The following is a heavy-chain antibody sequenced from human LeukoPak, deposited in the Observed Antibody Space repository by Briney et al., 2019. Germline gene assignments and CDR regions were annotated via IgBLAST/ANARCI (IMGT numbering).Heavy chain of an antibody. CDR1: GFSLSTSGVA. Sequence: SGPTLVKPTPTLTLTCTFSGFSLSTSGVAVGWIRQPPGKALEWLALIYWNDDKRYSPSLKCRLTITKDTSKNQVVLTMTNMDPVDTATYYCAHYCSTTNCYYTFDIWGQGTMVTVSS. CDR3: AHYCSTTNCYYTFDI. D-gene: IGHD2-2*01. CDR2: IYWNDDK. V-gene: IGHV2-5*01. J-gene: IGHJ3*02.